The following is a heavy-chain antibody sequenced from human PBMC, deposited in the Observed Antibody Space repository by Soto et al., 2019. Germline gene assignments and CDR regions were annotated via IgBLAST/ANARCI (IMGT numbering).Heavy chain of an antibody. Sequence: AETLSLICTVSGGSISSYYWSWIRQPPGKGLEWIGYIYYSGSTNYNPSLKSRVTISVDTSKNQFSLKLSSVTAADTAVYYCARLHGSGSYYRAKVYYYYGMDVWGQGTTVTVSS. CDR1: GGSISSYY. CDR2: IYYSGST. J-gene: IGHJ6*02. CDR3: ARLHGSGSYYRAKVYYYYGMDV. V-gene: IGHV4-59*08. D-gene: IGHD3-10*01.